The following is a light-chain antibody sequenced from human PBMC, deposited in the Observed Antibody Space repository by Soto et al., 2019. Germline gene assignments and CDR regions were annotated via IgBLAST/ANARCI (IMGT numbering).Light chain of an antibody. CDR2: EVS. V-gene: IGLV2-14*01. J-gene: IGLJ2*01. CDR3: SSYTTSNTVV. CDR1: RSDVGGYNY. Sequence: QSALTQPASVSGSPGQSITISCTGTRSDVGGYNYVSWYQQHPGKVPKLLIYEVSNRPSGVSNRFSGSKSGNTASLTISGLQAEDEADYYCSSYTTSNTVVFGGGTKLTVL.